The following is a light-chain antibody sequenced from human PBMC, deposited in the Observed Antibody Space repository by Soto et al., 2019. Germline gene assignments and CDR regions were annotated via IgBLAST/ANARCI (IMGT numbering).Light chain of an antibody. J-gene: IGLJ1*01. CDR3: SPHTRRTTLYV. CDR1: SSDVGGYNY. V-gene: IGLV2-14*01. Sequence: SALTQPASVSGSPGQSITISCTGTSSDVGGYNYVSWYQQHPGKAPKLMIYDVSNRPSGVSNRFSGSKSGNTASLTISGLQAEDEADYYCSPHTRRTTLYVFGTGTKATVL. CDR2: DVS.